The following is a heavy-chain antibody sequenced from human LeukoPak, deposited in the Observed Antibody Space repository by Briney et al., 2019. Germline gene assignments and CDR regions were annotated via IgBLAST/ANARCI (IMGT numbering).Heavy chain of an antibody. CDR1: GFTFSSYA. CDR2: ISGSGYTT. Sequence: QPGGSLRLSCAASGFTFSSYAMSWVRQAPGKGLEWVSAISGSGYTTDYADSVKGRFTMSRDNSKNTLYLQMNSLRAEDTAVYYCATRNNGCPYHWGQGTLVTVSS. J-gene: IGHJ4*02. V-gene: IGHV3-23*01. D-gene: IGHD5-24*01. CDR3: ATRNNGCPYH.